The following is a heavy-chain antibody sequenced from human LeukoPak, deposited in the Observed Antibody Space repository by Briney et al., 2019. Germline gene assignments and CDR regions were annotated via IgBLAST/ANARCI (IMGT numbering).Heavy chain of an antibody. Sequence: GGSLRLSCAASGFTFSDYYMSWIRQAPGKGLEWVSYISSSGSTIYYADSVKGRFTISRDNAKNSLYLQMNSLRAEDTAIYYCGTLGGTTSWLNFWGQGPRVTVSS. CDR2: ISSSGSTI. J-gene: IGHJ4*02. CDR3: GTLGGTTSWLNF. CDR1: GFTFSDYY. D-gene: IGHD2-2*01. V-gene: IGHV3-11*01.